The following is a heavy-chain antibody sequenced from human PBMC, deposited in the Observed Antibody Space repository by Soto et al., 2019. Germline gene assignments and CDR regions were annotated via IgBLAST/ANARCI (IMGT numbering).Heavy chain of an antibody. J-gene: IGHJ6*02. D-gene: IGHD2-21*02. CDR3: IQSRCGGDCLQSYASYYYYGMDV. CDR1: AFSPSTGGVG. V-gene: IGHV2-5*02. Sequence: GSGPTLVNPTQTLTLTCTFSAFSPSTGGVGVGWIRQPPGKALEWLALIYWDDDKRYSPSLRSRLTITKDTSKNQVVLTMTNMDPVDTATYYCIQSRCGGDCLQSYASYYYYGMDVWGQGTTVTVS. CDR2: IYWDDDK.